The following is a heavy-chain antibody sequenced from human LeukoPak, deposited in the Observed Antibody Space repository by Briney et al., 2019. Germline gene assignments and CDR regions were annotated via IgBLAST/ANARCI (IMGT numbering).Heavy chain of an antibody. D-gene: IGHD2-15*01. CDR2: IYRGGGT. CDR3: TTDTH. V-gene: IGHV3-53*01. Sequence: PGGSLRLSCAASGFPVSSNYMSWVRQAPGKGLEWVSVIYRGGGTYYADSVKGRFTVSRDNSKNTMYLQMNSLKTEDTAVYYCTTDTHWGQGTLVTVSS. CDR1: GFPVSSNY. J-gene: IGHJ4*02.